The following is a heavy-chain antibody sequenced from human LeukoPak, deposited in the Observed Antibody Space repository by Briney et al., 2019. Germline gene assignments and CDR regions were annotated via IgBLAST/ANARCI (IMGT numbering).Heavy chain of an antibody. CDR1: GGSISSGGYY. CDR2: MYTSGST. V-gene: IGHV4-61*02. J-gene: IGHJ3*02. Sequence: SETLSLTCTVSGGSISSGGYYWSWIRQPAGKGLEWIGRMYTSGSTNYNPALKSRVTRSVDTSKNQFSLKLSSVTAADTAVYYCARDSSRYYYDSSGYSADAFDIWGQGTMVTVSS. CDR3: ARDSSRYYYDSSGYSADAFDI. D-gene: IGHD3-22*01.